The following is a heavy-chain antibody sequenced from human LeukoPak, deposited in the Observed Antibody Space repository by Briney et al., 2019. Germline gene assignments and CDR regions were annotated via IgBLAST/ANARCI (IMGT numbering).Heavy chain of an antibody. Sequence: TSETLSLTCTVSGGSTSSGSYYWSWIRQPAGKGLEWIGRIYTSGSTNYNPSLKSRVTISVDTSKNQFSLKLSSVTAADTAVYYCASGLRYFDLYYWGQGTLVTVSS. J-gene: IGHJ4*02. CDR3: ASGLRYFDLYY. CDR1: GGSTSSGSYY. V-gene: IGHV4-61*02. D-gene: IGHD3-9*01. CDR2: IYTSGST.